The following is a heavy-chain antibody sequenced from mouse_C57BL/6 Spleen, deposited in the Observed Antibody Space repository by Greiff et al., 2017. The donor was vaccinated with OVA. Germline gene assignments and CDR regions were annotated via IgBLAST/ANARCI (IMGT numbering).Heavy chain of an antibody. D-gene: IGHD2-3*01. V-gene: IGHV1-9*01. Sequence: QVQLQQSGAELMKPGASVKLSCKATGYTFTGYWLEWVKQRPGHGLEWIGEILPGSGSTNYHEKFKGKATFTADTSSNTAYMQLSSLTTEDSASYFCASRGLLRDYWYFDVWGTGTTVTVSS. CDR2: ILPGSGST. CDR1: GYTFTGYW. J-gene: IGHJ1*03. CDR3: ASRGLLRDYWYFDV.